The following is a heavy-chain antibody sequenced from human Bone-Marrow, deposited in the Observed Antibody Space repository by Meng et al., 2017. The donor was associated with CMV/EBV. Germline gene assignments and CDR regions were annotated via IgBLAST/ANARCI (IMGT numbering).Heavy chain of an antibody. CDR1: GYSFTSYD. D-gene: IGHD6-6*01. CDR3: ARDKRIAARPSLDY. V-gene: IGHV1-8*01. CDR2: VNPNSGNT. Sequence: ASVKVSCKASGYSFTSYDINWVRQATGQGLEWTGWVNPNSGNTGYAQKFQGRVTMTTDTSTSTAYMELRSLRSDDTAVYYCARDKRIAARPSLDYWGQGTLVTVSS. J-gene: IGHJ4*02.